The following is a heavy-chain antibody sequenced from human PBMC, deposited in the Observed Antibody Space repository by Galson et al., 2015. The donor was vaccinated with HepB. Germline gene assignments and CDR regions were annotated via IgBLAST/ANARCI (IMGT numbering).Heavy chain of an antibody. Sequence: SVKVSCKASGYTFTGYYMHWVRQAPGQGLEWMGRINPNSGGTNYAQKFQGRVTMTRDTSISTAYMELSRLRSDDTAVYYCARGEGPVVTPGAWFDYWGQGTLVTVSS. D-gene: IGHD4-23*01. V-gene: IGHV1-2*06. CDR3: ARGEGPVVTPGAWFDY. CDR1: GYTFTGYY. CDR2: INPNSGGT. J-gene: IGHJ4*02.